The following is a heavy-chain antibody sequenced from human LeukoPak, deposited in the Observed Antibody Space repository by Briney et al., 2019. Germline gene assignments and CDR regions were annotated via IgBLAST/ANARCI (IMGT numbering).Heavy chain of an antibody. J-gene: IGHJ4*02. CDR3: ARLDERLGYYFDY. CDR1: GRSISSSSYY. D-gene: IGHD5-24*01. Sequence: SETLSLTCTVSGRSISSSSYYWGWIRQPPGKGLEWIGSIYYSGSTYYNPSLKSRVTISVDTSKNQFSLKLSSVTAADTAVYYCARLDERLGYYFDYWGQGTLVTVSS. CDR2: IYYSGST. V-gene: IGHV4-39*01.